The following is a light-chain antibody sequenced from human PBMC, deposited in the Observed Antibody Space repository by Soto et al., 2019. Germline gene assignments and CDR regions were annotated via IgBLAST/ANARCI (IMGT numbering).Light chain of an antibody. Sequence: DIQMTQSPSSLSASVGDRVTITCRASQTITGYLNWYQQKPGKAPKLLIYAASSLQSGVPLRFSGSGSGTDFTLTISSLQPEDFATDYCQQSHGIPYTFGQGTKLEIK. V-gene: IGKV1-39*01. J-gene: IGKJ2*01. CDR2: AAS. CDR1: QTITGY. CDR3: QQSHGIPYT.